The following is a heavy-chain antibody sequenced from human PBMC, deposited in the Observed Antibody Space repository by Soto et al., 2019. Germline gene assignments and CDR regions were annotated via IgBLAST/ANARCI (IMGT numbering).Heavy chain of an antibody. D-gene: IGHD3-22*01. CDR3: TSSMIRDYYYYYGMDV. V-gene: IGHV3-15*07. J-gene: IGHJ6*02. CDR2: IKSKTDGGTT. CDR1: GFTFSNAW. Sequence: GGSLRLSCAASGFTFSNAWMNWVRQAPGKGLEWVGRIKSKTDGGTTDYAAPVKGRFTISRDDSKNTLYLQMNSLKTEDTAVYYCTSSMIRDYYYYYGMDVWGQGTTVTVSS.